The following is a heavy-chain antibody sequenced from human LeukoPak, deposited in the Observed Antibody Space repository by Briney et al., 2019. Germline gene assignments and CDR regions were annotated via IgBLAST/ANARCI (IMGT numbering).Heavy chain of an antibody. J-gene: IGHJ4*02. D-gene: IGHD6-13*01. CDR3: ARQQLSQLYYFDN. Sequence: SQTLSLTCTVSGGSISSGGYYWSWIRQPPGKGLEWIGYIYYTGSTNYNPSLKSRVTISVDTSKNQFSLKLSSVTAADTAVYYCARQQLSQLYYFDNWGQGTLVTVSS. CDR1: GGSISSGGYY. V-gene: IGHV4-61*08. CDR2: IYYTGST.